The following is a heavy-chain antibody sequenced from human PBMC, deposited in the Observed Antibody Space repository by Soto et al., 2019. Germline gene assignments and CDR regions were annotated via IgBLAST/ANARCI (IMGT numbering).Heavy chain of an antibody. V-gene: IGHV3-33*01. CDR2: IWYDGSNK. Sequence: GSLRLSCAASGFTFSSYGMHWVRQAPGKGLEWVAVIWYDGSNKYYADSVKGRFTISRDNSKNTLYLQMNSLRAEDTAVYYCARDHKGGYYGMDVWGQGTTVTVSS. J-gene: IGHJ6*02. CDR1: GFTFSSYG. CDR3: ARDHKGGYYGMDV. D-gene: IGHD3-16*01.